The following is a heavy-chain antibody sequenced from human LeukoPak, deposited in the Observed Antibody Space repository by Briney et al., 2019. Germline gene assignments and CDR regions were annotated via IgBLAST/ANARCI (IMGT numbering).Heavy chain of an antibody. V-gene: IGHV4-59*11. CDR3: ARGALRGFYAFFYMDV. D-gene: IGHD5/OR15-5a*01. Sequence: SETLSLTRTLARGSISSHYWSWIRPSPERGLEWIGNISRCGSPGYNPSLSSRVTISLDTSKNQFSLNLSSVTAADTALYYCARGALRGFYAFFYMDVWGKGTTVTVSS. CDR2: ISRCGSP. J-gene: IGHJ6*03. CDR1: RGSISSHY.